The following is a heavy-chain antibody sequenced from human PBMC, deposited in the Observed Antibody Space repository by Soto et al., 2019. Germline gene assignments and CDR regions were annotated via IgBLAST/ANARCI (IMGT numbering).Heavy chain of an antibody. CDR2: IKQDGSEK. CDR1: GFTFSSYW. D-gene: IGHD3-9*01. J-gene: IGHJ4*01. V-gene: IGHV3-7*01. Sequence: GGSLRLSCAASGFTFSSYWMSWVRQAPGKGLEWVANIKQDGSEKYYVDSVKGRFTISRDNAKNSLYLQMNSLRAEDTAVYYCARLRYYDILTGYYSEKNFDYWGHGTLVTVSS. CDR3: ARLRYYDILTGYYSEKNFDY.